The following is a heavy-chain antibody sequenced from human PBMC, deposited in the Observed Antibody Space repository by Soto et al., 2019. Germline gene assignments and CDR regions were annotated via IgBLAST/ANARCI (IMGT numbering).Heavy chain of an antibody. CDR2: INAGNGNA. CDR3: ARAPCGGSLDF. CDR1: GYSFTNYA. Sequence: ASVKVSCKASGYSFTNYAMHWVRQAPGQRLEWMGWINAGNGNAYYSQKFQGRVTITRDTSASTAHTELSSLRSEDTAVYYCARAPCGGSLDFWGQGILVTVS. D-gene: IGHD2-15*01. V-gene: IGHV1-3*01. J-gene: IGHJ4*02.